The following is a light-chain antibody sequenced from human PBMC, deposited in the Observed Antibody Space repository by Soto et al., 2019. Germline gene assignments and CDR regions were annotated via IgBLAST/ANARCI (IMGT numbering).Light chain of an antibody. Sequence: AIRMTQSPSSLSASTGDRVTITCRASQGISSYLAWYQQKPGKAPKLLIYSASTLQSGVPSRFSGGRSGTDFTLTISCLQSEDFGTYYCQQYYSYPPITFGQGTRLEIK. J-gene: IGKJ5*01. CDR1: QGISSY. CDR3: QQYYSYPPIT. CDR2: SAS. V-gene: IGKV1-8*01.